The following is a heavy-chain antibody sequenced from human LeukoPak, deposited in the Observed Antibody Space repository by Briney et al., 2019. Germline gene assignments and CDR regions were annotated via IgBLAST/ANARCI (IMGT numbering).Heavy chain of an antibody. CDR1: GGSISSYY. D-gene: IGHD3-22*01. J-gene: IGHJ3*02. Sequence: SETLSLTCTVSGGSISSYYWSWIRQPPGKGLEWIGYIYYSGSTNYNPSLKSRVTISVDTSKNQFSLKLSSVTAADTAMYYCARHKTYYYDKDAFDIWGQGTMVTVSS. CDR2: IYYSGST. V-gene: IGHV4-59*08. CDR3: ARHKTYYYDKDAFDI.